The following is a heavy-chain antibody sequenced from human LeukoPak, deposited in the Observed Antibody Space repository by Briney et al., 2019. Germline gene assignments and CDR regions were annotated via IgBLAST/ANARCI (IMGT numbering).Heavy chain of an antibody. V-gene: IGHV4-39*01. J-gene: IGHJ2*01. CDR1: VLGLGHLSYY. D-gene: IGHD4-17*01. CDR3: GRLDDRDFGDRGYLDL. Sequence: SSETLSLTCTVPVLGLGHLSYYWGWTRQPPGKGLEWIGSINWSGGTTYNSSLKSRVSLSIDMSKNQVSLRLTSATAADTAVYYCGRLDDRDFGDRGYLDLWGRGTLVTVSS. CDR2: INWSGGT.